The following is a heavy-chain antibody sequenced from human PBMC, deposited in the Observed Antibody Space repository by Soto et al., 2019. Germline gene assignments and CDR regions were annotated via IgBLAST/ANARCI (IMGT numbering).Heavy chain of an antibody. CDR2: INHSGST. CDR3: ARGPNSSGSSFDY. J-gene: IGHJ4*02. V-gene: IGHV4-34*01. CDR1: GGSFSGYY. Sequence: QVPLQQWGAGLLKPSETLSLTCAVYGGSFSGYYWSWIRQPPGKGLEWIGEINHSGSTNYNPSLKSRVTISVDTSKNQFSLKLSSVTAADTAVYYCARGPNSSGSSFDYWGQGTLVTVSS. D-gene: IGHD6-19*01.